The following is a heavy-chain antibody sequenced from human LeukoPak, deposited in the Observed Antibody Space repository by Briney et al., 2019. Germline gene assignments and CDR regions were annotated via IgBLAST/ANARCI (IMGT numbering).Heavy chain of an antibody. J-gene: IGHJ4*02. CDR3: AREVFGSGWETLDY. V-gene: IGHV3-74*01. CDR2: IDGDGSSI. D-gene: IGHD6-19*01. Sequence: GGSLRLSCAGSGFTFSRYWMHWVRQAPEKGLVWVSRIDGDGSSIDYADSVKGRFTISRDNAKNTLYLQMNSLRAEDTAVYYCAREVFGSGWETLDYWGQGTLVTVSS. CDR1: GFTFSRYW.